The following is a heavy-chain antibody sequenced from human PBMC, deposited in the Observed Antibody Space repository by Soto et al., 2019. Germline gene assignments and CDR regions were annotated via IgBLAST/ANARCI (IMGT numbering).Heavy chain of an antibody. J-gene: IGHJ4*02. CDR1: GFTFSSYA. V-gene: IGHV3-23*01. CDR3: AKDPPSNNWGKPGMGGGDY. Sequence: GGSLRLSCAASGFTFSSYAMTWVRQAPGKGLEWVSTISGSGVYTYYADSVKGRFTISRDNSKNTLYPQMNSLRAEDTAVYYCAKDPPSNNWGKPGMGGGDYWGQGTLVTVSS. CDR2: ISGSGVYT. D-gene: IGHD3-16*01.